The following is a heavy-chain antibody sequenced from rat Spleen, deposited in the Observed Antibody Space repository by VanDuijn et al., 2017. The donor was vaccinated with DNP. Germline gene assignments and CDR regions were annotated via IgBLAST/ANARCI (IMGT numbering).Heavy chain of an antibody. CDR1: GYSITSSYR. CDR2: INSAGSA. Sequence: EVQLQESGPGLVKPSQSLSLTCSVTGYSITSSYRWNWIRKFPGNKLEWMGYINSAGSANYNPSLKSRISITRDTSKNQFFLQVNSVPTEDTATYYCARSLRAMDAWGQGTSVTVSS. D-gene: IGHD1-11*01. J-gene: IGHJ4*01. V-gene: IGHV3-3*01. CDR3: ARSLRAMDA.